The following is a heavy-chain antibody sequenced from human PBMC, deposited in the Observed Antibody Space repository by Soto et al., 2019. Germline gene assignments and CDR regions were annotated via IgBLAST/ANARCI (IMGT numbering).Heavy chain of an antibody. CDR3: ARIRLYYYYYGMDG. V-gene: IGHV4-59*12. CDR2: IYYSGST. CDR1: GGSISSYD. J-gene: IGHJ6*02. Sequence: SEPLSLTCPVSGGSISSYDWSWLRKPPGKGLEWIGYIYYSGSTNYNPSLKSRVTISVDTSKNQFSLKLSSVTAADTAVYYCARIRLYYYYYGMDGWGQGTTVPGPS.